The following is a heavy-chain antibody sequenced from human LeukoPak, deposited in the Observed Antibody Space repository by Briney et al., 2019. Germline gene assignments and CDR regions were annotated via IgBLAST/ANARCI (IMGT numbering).Heavy chain of an antibody. D-gene: IGHD1-26*01. J-gene: IGHJ4*02. CDR3: ARAGWSYGQKWDY. V-gene: IGHV4-59*01. CDR1: GGSISRYY. Sequence: SETLSLTCTVSGGSISRYYWSWIRQSPGKGLEWLGYIYYSGTTNYNPSLKSRVAISVDTSKNQFSLKLSSVTAADTAVYYCARAGWSYGQKWDYWGQGTLVTVSS. CDR2: IYYSGTT.